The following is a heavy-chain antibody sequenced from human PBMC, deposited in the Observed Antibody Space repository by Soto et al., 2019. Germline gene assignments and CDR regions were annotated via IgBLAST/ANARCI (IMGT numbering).Heavy chain of an antibody. D-gene: IGHD2-2*01. CDR3: ARVPDR. J-gene: IGHJ5*02. Sequence: SETLSLTCAVSGVPIRSENWWTWVRQPPGKGLEWIGYIYYSGSTYYNPSLKSRVTISVDRSKNQFSLKLSSVTAADTAVYYCARVPDRWGQGTLVTVSS. V-gene: IGHV4-4*02. CDR2: IYYSGST. CDR1: GVPIRSENW.